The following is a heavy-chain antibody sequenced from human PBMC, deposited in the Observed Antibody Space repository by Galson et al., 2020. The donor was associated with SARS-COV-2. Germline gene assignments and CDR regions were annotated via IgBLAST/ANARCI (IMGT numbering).Heavy chain of an antibody. CDR2: IGTAGDT. J-gene: IGHJ6*03. CDR1: GFTFSSYD. Sequence: GGSLRLSCAASGFTFSSYDMHWVRQATGKGLEWVSAIGTAGDTYYPGSVNGRFTISRENAKNSLSLQMNSLRAGDTAVYYCARGVMTTVTDLGPYYYYYMDVWGKGTTVTVSS. D-gene: IGHD4-17*01. CDR3: ARGVMTTVTDLGPYYYYYMDV. V-gene: IGHV3-13*01.